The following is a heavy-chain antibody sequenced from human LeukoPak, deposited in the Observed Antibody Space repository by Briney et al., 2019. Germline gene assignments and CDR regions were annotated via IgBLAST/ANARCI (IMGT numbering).Heavy chain of an antibody. CDR3: ARGSNSWYRSDTGYFQH. Sequence: SETLSLTCTVSGYSISSGYYWGWIRQPPGKGLEWIGTIYHSGSTYYNPSLKSRVTISVDTSKNQFSLKLTSVTAADTAVYYCARGSNSWYRSDTGYFQHWGQGTLVTVSS. J-gene: IGHJ1*01. CDR2: IYHSGST. V-gene: IGHV4-38-2*02. D-gene: IGHD6-13*01. CDR1: GYSISSGYY.